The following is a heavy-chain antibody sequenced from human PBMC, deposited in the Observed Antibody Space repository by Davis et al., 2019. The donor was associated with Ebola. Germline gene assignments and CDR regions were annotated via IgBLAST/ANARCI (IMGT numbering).Heavy chain of an antibody. D-gene: IGHD3-22*01. V-gene: IGHV1-69*06. CDR1: GGTFSSYA. CDR2: IIPIFGTA. Sequence: SVKVSCKASGGTFSSYAISWVRQAPGQGLEWMGGIIPIFGTANYAQKFQGRVTITADKSTSTAYMELSSLRSEDTAVYYCARGGWRGYDSSGYYYWGQGTLVTVSS. J-gene: IGHJ4*02. CDR3: ARGGWRGYDSSGYYY.